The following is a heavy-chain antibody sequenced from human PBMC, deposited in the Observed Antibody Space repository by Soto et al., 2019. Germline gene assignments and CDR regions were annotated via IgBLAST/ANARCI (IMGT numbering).Heavy chain of an antibody. D-gene: IGHD6-19*01. J-gene: IGHJ5*02. CDR2: ISAYNGNT. Sequence: AAVKVSCKACGWTFTSYGISWVRQAPGQGLEWMGWISAYNGNTNYAQKLQGRVTMTTDTSTSTAYMELRSLRSDDMAVYYCAREATAVELRGFDPWGQGTLVTVSS. V-gene: IGHV1-18*03. CDR3: AREATAVELRGFDP. CDR1: GWTFTSYG.